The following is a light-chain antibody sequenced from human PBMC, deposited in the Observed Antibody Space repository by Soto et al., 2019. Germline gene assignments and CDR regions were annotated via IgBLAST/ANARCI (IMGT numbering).Light chain of an antibody. CDR1: QGIINY. V-gene: IGKV1-9*01. Sequence: IQLTQSPSSLSASMGDRVTITCRASQGIINYLAWYQQKPGKAPKLLIYGASTLQGGVPSRFSGSGSGTDFTLTVSSLQPEDLATYYCQQLFMYPHTFGPGTKVAIK. CDR3: QQLFMYPHT. J-gene: IGKJ3*01. CDR2: GAS.